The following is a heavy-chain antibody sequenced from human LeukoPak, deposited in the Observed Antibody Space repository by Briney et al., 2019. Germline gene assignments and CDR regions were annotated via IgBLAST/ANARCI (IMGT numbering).Heavy chain of an antibody. J-gene: IGHJ3*02. Sequence: GGSLRLSCAASGFTFSRYWMSWVRQAPGKGLEWVSLVIGDGGTTFYADSVKGRFTISRDSSKNPLYLQMNSLRTEDTALYYCTKLASSSSAFDIWGQGTMVTVSS. CDR1: GFTFSRYW. CDR2: VIGDGGTT. D-gene: IGHD6-6*01. V-gene: IGHV3-43*02. CDR3: TKLASSSSAFDI.